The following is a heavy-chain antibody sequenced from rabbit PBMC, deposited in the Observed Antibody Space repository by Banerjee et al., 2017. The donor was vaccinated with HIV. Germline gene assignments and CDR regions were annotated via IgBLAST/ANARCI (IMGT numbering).Heavy chain of an antibody. V-gene: IGHV1S45*01. CDR3: ARDLAGVIGWNFNL. D-gene: IGHD4-1*01. CDR2: IYVGSSGAT. Sequence: QEQLVEYGGDLVQPEGSLTLTCKASGLDFSSSYWICWVRQAPGKGLEWIACIYVGSSGATDYATWAKGRFTISRSTSLNTVTLQMTSLTAADTATYFCARDLAGVIGWNFNLWGPGTLVTVS. CDR1: GLDFSSSYW. J-gene: IGHJ4*01.